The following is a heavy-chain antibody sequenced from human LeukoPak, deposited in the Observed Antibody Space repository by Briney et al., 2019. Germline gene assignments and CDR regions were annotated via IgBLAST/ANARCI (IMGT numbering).Heavy chain of an antibody. CDR1: GYTFTSYG. D-gene: IGHD6-25*01. Sequence: ASVKVSCKASGYTFTSYGISWVRQAPGQGLEWMGWISAYNGNTSYAQKLQGRVTMTTDTSTSTAYMELRSLRSDDTAVYYCARAPSGDSPLEYWGQGTLVTVSS. V-gene: IGHV1-18*01. CDR2: ISAYNGNT. J-gene: IGHJ4*02. CDR3: ARAPSGDSPLEY.